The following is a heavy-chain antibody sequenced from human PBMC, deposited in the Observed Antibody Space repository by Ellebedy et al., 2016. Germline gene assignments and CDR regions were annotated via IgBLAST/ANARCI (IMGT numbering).Heavy chain of an antibody. CDR3: ARLPGEDSRGYYFDH. CDR2: IYSSQTT. D-gene: IGHD3-22*01. CDR1: ATVISRFY. V-gene: IGHV4-4*08. Sequence: SETLSLTCSVSATVISRFYWSWIRQPPGKGLEWIGDIYSSQTTNYNPSLKSRVTISLDTSKNQFSLRLSSVTAADTAVYYCARLPGEDSRGYYFDHWGQGTLVTVSS. J-gene: IGHJ4*02.